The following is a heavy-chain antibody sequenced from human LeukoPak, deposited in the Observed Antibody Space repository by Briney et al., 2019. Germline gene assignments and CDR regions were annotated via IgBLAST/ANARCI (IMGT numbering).Heavy chain of an antibody. Sequence: GGSLRLSCAASGFTFSDFYMSWIRQAPGKGLECVAFIGSSGSTKYADSVQGRFTISRDNTKNSLYLQMHSLRADDSALYYCATEIGVSAASFDVWGQGTM. J-gene: IGHJ3*01. CDR2: IGSSGST. V-gene: IGHV3-11*01. CDR1: GFTFSDFY. D-gene: IGHD6-13*01. CDR3: ATEIGVSAASFDV.